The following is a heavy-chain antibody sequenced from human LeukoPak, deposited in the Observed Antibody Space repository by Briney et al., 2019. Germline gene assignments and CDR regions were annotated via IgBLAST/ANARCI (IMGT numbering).Heavy chain of an antibody. J-gene: IGHJ4*02. CDR2: IYSGGST. CDR1: GFTVSSNY. CDR3: ARENYYDSSGYSYYFDY. Sequence: GGSLRLSCAASGFTVSSNYMSWVRQAPGKGLEWVSVIYSGGSTYYADSVKGRFTISRDNSKNTLYLQMNSLRAEDTAVYYCARENYYDSSGYSYYFDYWGQGTLVTVSS. V-gene: IGHV3-66*01. D-gene: IGHD3-22*01.